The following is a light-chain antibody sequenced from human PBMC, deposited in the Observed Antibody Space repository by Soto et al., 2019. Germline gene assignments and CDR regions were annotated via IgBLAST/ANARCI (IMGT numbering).Light chain of an antibody. V-gene: IGKV3-20*01. CDR2: GAS. J-gene: IGKJ5*01. Sequence: EIVLTRSPGTLSFSPGERATLSCRASQSVSSYLAWYQQKPGQAPRLLIYGASSRATGIPDRFSGSGSGTDFTLTISRLEPEDFAVYYCQQYGSEITFGQGTRLEIK. CDR3: QQYGSEIT. CDR1: QSVSSY.